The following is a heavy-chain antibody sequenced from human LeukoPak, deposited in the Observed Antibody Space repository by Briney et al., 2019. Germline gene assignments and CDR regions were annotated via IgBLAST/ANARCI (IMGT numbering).Heavy chain of an antibody. V-gene: IGHV3-7*01. J-gene: IGHJ4*02. CDR2: IKQDGSET. CDR1: GFAFSNYW. D-gene: IGHD2-2*02. CDR3: GSTTSFTY. Sequence: PGESLRLSCAASGFAFSNYWMNWVRQAPGKGLEWVANIKQDGSETNYVDSVQGRFTISRDNAKNALYLQINSLRAVDTALYYCGSTTSFTYWGQGTLVTVYS.